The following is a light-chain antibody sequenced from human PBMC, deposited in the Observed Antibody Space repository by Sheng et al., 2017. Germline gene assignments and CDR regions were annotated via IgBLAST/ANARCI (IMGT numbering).Light chain of an antibody. J-gene: IGLJ3*02. Sequence: QSALTQPRSVSGSPGQSVTLSCTGSSTDVGAYNYVSWYQQHPGNAPKFIIFDVTKRPSGVPGRFSGSKSGNMASLAISGLQPEDEADYFCCSYAGNHAWVFGGGTKLTVL. V-gene: IGLV2-11*01. CDR2: DVT. CDR3: CSYAGNHAWV. CDR1: STDVGAYNY.